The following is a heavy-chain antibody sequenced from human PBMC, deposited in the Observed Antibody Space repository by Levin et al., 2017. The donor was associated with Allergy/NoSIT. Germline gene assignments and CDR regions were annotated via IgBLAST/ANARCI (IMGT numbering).Heavy chain of an antibody. CDR1: GFTFSSSS. V-gene: IGHV3-48*02. CDR3: AREGASGSYFNM. J-gene: IGHJ4*02. Sequence: LSLTCAASGFTFSSSSMNWVRQAPGKGLEWVSYISSSSGSTYYADPVKGRFTISRDNAKNSLYLQMNSLRDEDTAVYYCAREGASGSYFNMWGQGTLVTVSS. CDR2: ISSSSGST. D-gene: IGHD3-10*01.